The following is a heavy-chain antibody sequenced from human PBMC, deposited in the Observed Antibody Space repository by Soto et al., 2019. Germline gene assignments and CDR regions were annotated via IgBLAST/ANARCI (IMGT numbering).Heavy chain of an antibody. Sequence: QITLKESGPTLVTPTQTLTLTCTFSGFSLTTTGLGVAWIRQPPGKALEWLALIYWNDEKRYRPSLRSRLTSTKHTSKNQVVLTMTDMAPVDPATYFCAHEGFGSDNWFDAWGQGALVIVSS. J-gene: IGHJ5*02. V-gene: IGHV2-5*01. CDR3: AHEGFGSDNWFDA. CDR2: IYWNDEK. CDR1: GFSLTTTGLG. D-gene: IGHD3-10*01.